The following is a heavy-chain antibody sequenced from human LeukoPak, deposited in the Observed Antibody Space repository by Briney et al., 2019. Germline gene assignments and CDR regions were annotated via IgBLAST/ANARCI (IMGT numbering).Heavy chain of an antibody. CDR1: SDSISPYY. V-gene: IGHV4-59*08. CDR3: ARHAAGLYFFDY. J-gene: IGHJ4*02. CDR2: IYYSGTT. Sequence: PSETLSLTCTVSSDSISPYYWSWIRQPPGKGLEWVGYIYYSGTTNYNPSLKSRVTISLDTSKNRFSLRLSSVTAADTAVYYCARHAAGLYFFDYWGQGTLVTVSS. D-gene: IGHD6-19*01.